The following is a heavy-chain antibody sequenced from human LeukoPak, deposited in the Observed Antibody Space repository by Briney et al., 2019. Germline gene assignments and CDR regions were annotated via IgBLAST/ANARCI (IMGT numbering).Heavy chain of an antibody. D-gene: IGHD1-26*01. V-gene: IGHV4-39*01. CDR2: IDYSRST. CDR3: ARHLGFDGSYPNFPFYY. CDR1: GGSLSSSTYY. J-gene: IGHJ4*02. Sequence: ETLSVTRTVSGGSLSSSTYYWGCIRQPPGEGLEWIGSIDYSRSTFYNPTLESRLTIPSDRSKNQSSLKLSSVTAADTAVYYCARHLGFDGSYPNFPFYYRGQGALVSASS.